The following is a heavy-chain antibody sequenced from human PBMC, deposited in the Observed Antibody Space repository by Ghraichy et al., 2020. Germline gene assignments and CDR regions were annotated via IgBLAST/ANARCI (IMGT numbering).Heavy chain of an antibody. CDR3: ARETHLDVLVPAAI. V-gene: IGHV1-2*06. D-gene: IGHD2-2*01. CDR2: INPNSGGT. Sequence: ASVKVSCKASGYTFTGYYMHWVRQAPGQGLEWMGRINPNSGGTNYAQNFQGRVTMTRDTSISTAYMELSRLRPDDTAVYYCARETHLDVLVPAAIWGQGTLVTVSS. J-gene: IGHJ4*02. CDR1: GYTFTGYY.